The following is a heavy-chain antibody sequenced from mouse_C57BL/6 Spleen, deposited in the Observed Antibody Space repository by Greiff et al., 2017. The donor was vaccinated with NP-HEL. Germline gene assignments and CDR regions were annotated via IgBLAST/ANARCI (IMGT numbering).Heavy chain of an antibody. CDR2: IDPNSGGT. CDR3: AKRGSNFRTTFDY. V-gene: IGHV1-72*01. J-gene: IGHJ2*01. D-gene: IGHD2-5*01. Sequence: QQSCKASGYTFTSYWMHWVKQRPGRGLEWIGRIDPNSGGTKYNEKFKSKATLTVDKPSSTAYMPLSSLTSEDSAVYYCAKRGSNFRTTFDYRGQGTTLTVSA. CDR1: GYTFTSYW.